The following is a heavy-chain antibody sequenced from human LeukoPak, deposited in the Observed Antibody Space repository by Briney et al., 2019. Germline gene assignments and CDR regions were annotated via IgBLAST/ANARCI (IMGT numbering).Heavy chain of an antibody. V-gene: IGHV4-34*01. CDR1: DGSFSGYY. Sequence: SETLSLTCAVYDGSFSGYYWSWIRQPPGKGLEWIGEINHSGSTNYNPSLKSRVTISVDTSKNQFSLKLSSVTAADTAVYYCARGPEYYDSSGYYYLDYWGQGTLVTVSS. D-gene: IGHD3-22*01. CDR3: ARGPEYYDSSGYYYLDY. CDR2: INHSGST. J-gene: IGHJ4*02.